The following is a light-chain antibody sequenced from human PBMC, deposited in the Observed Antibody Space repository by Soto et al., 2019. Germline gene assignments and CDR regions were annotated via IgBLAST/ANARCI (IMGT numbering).Light chain of an antibody. CDR3: HQYSSALT. J-gene: IGKJ2*01. CDR1: QSISQY. Sequence: DIQMTQSPSSLSASVGDRVTITCRASQSISQYLAWYQQKPGKAPKLMIYDASTLEGGIPSRFSGSGSGTKFTLTISSLQPADFATYYCHQYSSALTFGQGTKLGIK. V-gene: IGKV1-5*01. CDR2: DAS.